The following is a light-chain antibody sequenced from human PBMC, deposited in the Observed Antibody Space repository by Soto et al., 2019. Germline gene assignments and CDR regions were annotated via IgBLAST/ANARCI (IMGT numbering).Light chain of an antibody. CDR2: GAS. V-gene: IGKV1-12*01. CDR3: QQGNDFPIT. CDR1: QGIGRW. J-gene: IGKJ5*01. Sequence: DIQMTQSPSSVSVSVGDRVTISCRAGQGIGRWLAWYQQRPGRAPKLLIYGASNLLPGVPSRSSGSGSGTDFTLTISGLQSEDIGTYYCQQGNDFPITFGQGTRLEIK.